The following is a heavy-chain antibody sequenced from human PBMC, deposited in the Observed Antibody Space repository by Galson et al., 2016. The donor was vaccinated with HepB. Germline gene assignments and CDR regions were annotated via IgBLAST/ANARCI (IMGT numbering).Heavy chain of an antibody. Sequence: SLRLSCAASAFSLSTVWTNWVRQAPGKGLEWVGRITQGGTTAYAETVKGRFTISRDDSTNTFYLQMNSLKTEDTAVYYCTTYKVPNWGQGTLVTVSS. CDR1: AFSLSTVW. D-gene: IGHD1-14*01. CDR3: TTYKVPN. V-gene: IGHV3-15*07. J-gene: IGHJ4*02. CDR2: ITQGGTT.